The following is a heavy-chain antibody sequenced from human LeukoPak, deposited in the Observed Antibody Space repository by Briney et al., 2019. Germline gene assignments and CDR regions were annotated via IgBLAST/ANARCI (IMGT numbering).Heavy chain of an antibody. CDR2: IIPIFGPA. J-gene: IGHJ3*02. D-gene: IGHD2-2*01. V-gene: IGHV1-69*05. CDR1: GGTFSSYA. CDR3: PSPYCSSTSCYDDDAFDI. Sequence: SVKVSCKASGGTFSSYAISWVRQAPGQGLEWMGGIIPIFGPANYAQQFQGRVTITTDESTSTAPFGLSMLPPRTPAVNTCPSPYCSSTSCYDDDAFDIWGQGTMVTVSS.